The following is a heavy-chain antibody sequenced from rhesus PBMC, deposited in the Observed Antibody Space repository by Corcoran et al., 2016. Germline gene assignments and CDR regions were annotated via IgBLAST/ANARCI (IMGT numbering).Heavy chain of an antibody. CDR2: ISGSGGSP. V-gene: IGHV4-173*01. J-gene: IGHJ4*01. Sequence: QLQLQESGPGLVKPSETLSLTCAVSGGSISSNYWSWIRQPPGKGLGWIGRISGSGGSPDYNPTLKSRVTISTDTSKNQFSLKLSSVTAADAAVYYCARDRVTIFGVVITFDYWGQGVLVTVSS. CDR1: GGSISSNY. D-gene: IGHD3-3*01. CDR3: ARDRVTIFGVVITFDY.